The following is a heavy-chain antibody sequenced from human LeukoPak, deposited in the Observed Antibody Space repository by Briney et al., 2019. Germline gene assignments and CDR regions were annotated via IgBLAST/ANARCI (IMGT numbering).Heavy chain of an antibody. V-gene: IGHV3-11*01. J-gene: IGHJ4*02. Sequence: GGSLRLSCAASGFTFSDYYMSWIRQAPGEGLEWVSYISSSGSTIYYADSVKGRFTISRDNAKNSLYLQMNSLRAEDTAVYYCAKGGYSSGWRNYFDYWGQGTLVTVSS. CDR2: ISSSGSTI. CDR1: GFTFSDYY. D-gene: IGHD6-19*01. CDR3: AKGGYSSGWRNYFDY.